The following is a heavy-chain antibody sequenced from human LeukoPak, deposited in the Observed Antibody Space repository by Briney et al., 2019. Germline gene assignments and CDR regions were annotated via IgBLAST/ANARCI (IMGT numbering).Heavy chain of an antibody. D-gene: IGHD3-3*01. CDR3: AKGRLRGHDFWSGYHFWDAFDY. CDR1: GFIFSSYS. J-gene: IGHJ4*02. Sequence: GGSLRLSCAASGFIFSSYSMNWVRQAPGKGLEWVSYISSSGSTIYYADSVKGRFTISRDNSKNSLYLQMTSLTAEDTALYYCAKGRLRGHDFWSGYHFWDAFDYWGQGTLVTVSS. CDR2: ISSSGSTI. V-gene: IGHV3-48*04.